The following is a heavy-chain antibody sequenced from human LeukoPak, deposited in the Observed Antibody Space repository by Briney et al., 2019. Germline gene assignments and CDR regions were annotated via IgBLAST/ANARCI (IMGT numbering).Heavy chain of an antibody. CDR1: GYTFTSYN. Sequence: GASVKVSCKASGYTFTSYNINWVRQATGQGLEWMGWMNPNSGNTGYAQKCQGRVTMTRNTSISTAYMELSSLRSEDTAVYYCASSVDGGHDAFDIWGQGTMVTVSS. CDR2: MNPNSGNT. J-gene: IGHJ3*02. V-gene: IGHV1-8*01. CDR3: ASSVDGGHDAFDI. D-gene: IGHD3-10*01.